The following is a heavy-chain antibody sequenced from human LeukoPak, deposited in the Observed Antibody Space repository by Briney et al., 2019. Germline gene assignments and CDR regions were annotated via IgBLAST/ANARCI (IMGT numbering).Heavy chain of an antibody. D-gene: IGHD1-1*01. J-gene: IGHJ6*03. CDR2: INPNSGGT. CDR1: GYTFTGYY. V-gene: IGHV1-2*02. CDR3: ARQPSNSWKQERAGSYYMDV. Sequence: ASVKVSCKASGYTFTGYYMHWVRQAPGQGLEWMGWINPNSGGTNYAQKFQGRVTMTRDTSISTAYMELSRLRSDDTAVYYCARQPSNSWKQERAGSYYMDVWGKGTTVTVSS.